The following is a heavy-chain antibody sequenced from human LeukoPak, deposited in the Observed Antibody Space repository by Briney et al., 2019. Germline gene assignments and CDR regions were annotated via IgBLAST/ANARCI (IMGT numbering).Heavy chain of an antibody. CDR1: GGTFSSYA. Sequence: ASVKVSCKASGGTFSSYAISWVRQAPGQGLEWMGWISAHNGNTNYAQKLQGRVTITTDTSTSTAYIELRSLRSDDTAVYYCARGYCSSTRCYGNFYYMDVWGKGTTVTISS. CDR2: ISAHNGNT. J-gene: IGHJ6*03. D-gene: IGHD2-2*01. V-gene: IGHV1-18*01. CDR3: ARGYCSSTRCYGNFYYMDV.